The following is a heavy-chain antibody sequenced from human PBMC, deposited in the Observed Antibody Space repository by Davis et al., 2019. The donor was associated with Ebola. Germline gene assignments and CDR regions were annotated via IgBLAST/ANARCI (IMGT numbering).Heavy chain of an antibody. Sequence: PSETLSLTCTVSGVSISRHYWSWIRQPPGKRLEWIGSIYYTGNAYYNSSLASRATISVDTSKNQFSLKLTSVTAADTAMYYCSERGSSVWGQGTLATVSS. CDR1: GVSISRHY. J-gene: IGHJ4*02. CDR2: IYYTGNA. V-gene: IGHV4-59*03. D-gene: IGHD3-16*01. CDR3: SERGSSV.